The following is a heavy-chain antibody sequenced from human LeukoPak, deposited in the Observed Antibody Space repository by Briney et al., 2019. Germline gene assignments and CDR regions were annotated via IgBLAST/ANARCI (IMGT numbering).Heavy chain of an antibody. CDR3: ARDLESTSSYFDY. J-gene: IGHJ4*02. D-gene: IGHD2-2*01. V-gene: IGHV1-18*01. CDR2: TSTYNGNT. Sequence: ASVKVSCKASGYTFTRYGISWVRQAPGQGLEWMGLTSTYNGNTNYAQKLQGRVTMTTDTATSTAYMELRSLTSDDTAVYYCARDLESTSSYFDYWGQGTLVTVSS. CDR1: GYTFTRYG.